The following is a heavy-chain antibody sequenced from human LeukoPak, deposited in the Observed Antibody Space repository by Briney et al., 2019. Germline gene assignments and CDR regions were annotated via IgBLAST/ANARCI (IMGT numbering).Heavy chain of an antibody. CDR1: GFTFSSYE. V-gene: IGHV4-38-2*01. Sequence: LRLSCAASGFTFSSYEMNWIRQPPGKGLEWIGSIYYSGSTYYNPSLKSRVTISVDTSKNQFSLKLSSVTAADTALYYCARGSIVATGYYYYGMDVWGQGTTVTVSS. J-gene: IGHJ6*02. D-gene: IGHD5-12*01. CDR2: IYYSGST. CDR3: ARGSIVATGYYYYGMDV.